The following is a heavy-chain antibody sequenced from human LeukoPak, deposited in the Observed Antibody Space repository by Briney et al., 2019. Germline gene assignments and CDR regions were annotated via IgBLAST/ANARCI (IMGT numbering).Heavy chain of an antibody. V-gene: IGHV3-21*05. CDR1: GFTFSSYE. D-gene: IGHD3-3*01. CDR3: ASSPGLYYDFWSATDYYYMDV. J-gene: IGHJ6*03. Sequence: GGSLRLSCAASGFTFSSYEMNWVRQAPGKGLEWVSYISSSSSYIYYADSVKGRFTISRDNAKNSLYLQMNSLRAEDTAVYYCASSPGLYYDFWSATDYYYMDVWGKGTTVTVSS. CDR2: ISSSSSYI.